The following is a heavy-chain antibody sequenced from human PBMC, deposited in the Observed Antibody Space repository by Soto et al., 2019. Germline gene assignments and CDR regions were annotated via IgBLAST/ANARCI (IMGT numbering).Heavy chain of an antibody. V-gene: IGHV3-33*01. CDR3: AREDTILVGNAFDV. CDR2: TWYDGSNK. J-gene: IGHJ3*01. D-gene: IGHD2-21*01. CDR1: GFNFSSYG. Sequence: QVQLVESGGGEVQPGRSLRLSCGASGFNFSSYGMHWVRQAPGKGLEWVAVTWYDGSNKYYADSVKGRFTISRDNSKNTLYLQMNSLRAEDTAVYYCAREDTILVGNAFDVWGQGTTVTVSS.